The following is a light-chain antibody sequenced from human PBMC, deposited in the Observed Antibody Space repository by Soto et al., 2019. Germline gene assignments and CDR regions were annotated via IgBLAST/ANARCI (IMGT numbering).Light chain of an antibody. Sequence: QSVLTQPASVSGSPGQSITISCTGTSSDVGGYNYVSWYQQHPGKAPKHMIYDVSNQPSGFSNRFSGSKSGNTASLTISGAQAEYEADYYCSSYTRSSTRVFGAGTKLTVL. CDR1: SSDVGGYNY. CDR3: SSYTRSSTRV. J-gene: IGLJ3*02. V-gene: IGLV2-14*01. CDR2: DVS.